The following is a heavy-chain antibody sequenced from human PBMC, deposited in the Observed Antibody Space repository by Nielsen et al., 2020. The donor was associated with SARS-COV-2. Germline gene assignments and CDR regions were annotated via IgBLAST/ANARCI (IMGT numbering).Heavy chain of an antibody. CDR1: GGSFSDYY. CDR2: INHSGST. V-gene: IGHV4-34*01. D-gene: IGHD3-22*01. Sequence: SETLSLTCAVYGGSFSDYYWTWIRQAPGKGLEWIGEINHSGSTNYDPSLKSRVTISVDTSKNQFSLKLSSVTAADTAVYYCARVGSSGYFRHYFDYWGQGTLVTVSS. CDR3: ARVGSSGYFRHYFDY. J-gene: IGHJ4*02.